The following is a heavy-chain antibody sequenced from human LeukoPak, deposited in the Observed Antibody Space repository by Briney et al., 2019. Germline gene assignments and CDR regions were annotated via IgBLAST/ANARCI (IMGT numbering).Heavy chain of an antibody. CDR3: AKDKYSSPKSNFDY. CDR2: ISWNSGSI. Sequence: PGRSLRLSCAASGFTFDDYAMHWVRQAPGKGLEWVSGISWNSGSIGYADSVKGRFTISRDNAKNSLYLQMNSLGAEDTALYYCAKDKYSSPKSNFDYWGQGTLVTVSS. D-gene: IGHD6-6*01. CDR1: GFTFDDYA. V-gene: IGHV3-9*01. J-gene: IGHJ4*02.